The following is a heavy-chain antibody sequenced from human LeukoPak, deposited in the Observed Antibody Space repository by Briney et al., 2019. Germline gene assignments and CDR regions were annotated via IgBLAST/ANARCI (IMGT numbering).Heavy chain of an antibody. V-gene: IGHV3-23*01. J-gene: IGHJ4*02. Sequence: PAGSLSLSCAASGFTFSSYAMSWVRHGPGQGLEWGSAISGSGGTPYYADSVKGRFTISRDNSKNTLYLQMDSLRAEDTAVYFCAKDPLRYFDWENFFDYWGQGTLVTVSS. D-gene: IGHD3-9*01. CDR3: AKDPLRYFDWENFFDY. CDR2: ISGSGGTP. CDR1: GFTFSSYA.